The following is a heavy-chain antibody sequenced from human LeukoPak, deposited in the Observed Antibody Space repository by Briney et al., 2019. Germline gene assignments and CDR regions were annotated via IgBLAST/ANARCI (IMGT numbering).Heavy chain of an antibody. CDR2: ISSSSGTI. V-gene: IGHV3-48*01. J-gene: IGHJ4*02. CDR1: GFTFSDYS. CDR3: ARDRAGGAYYYDSSGYDY. Sequence: PGGSLRLSCAASGFTFSDYSMNWVRQAPGKGREWISYISSSSGTIYYADSVEGRFTISRHNAKNSLYLQMNTLRAEDTAVYYCARDRAGGAYYYDSSGYDYWGQGTLVTVSS. D-gene: IGHD3-22*01.